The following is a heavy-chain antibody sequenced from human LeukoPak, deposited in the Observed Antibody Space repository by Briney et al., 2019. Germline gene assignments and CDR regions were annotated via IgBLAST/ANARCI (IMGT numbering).Heavy chain of an antibody. CDR3: ARDSITGDNSLDY. V-gene: IGHV3-33*05. CDR2: IVGDGSKA. D-gene: IGHD7-27*01. J-gene: IGHJ4*02. CDR1: GFTFSTYG. Sequence: GRSLRLSCAASGFTFSTYGMQWVRQAPGKGLEWVAVIVGDGSKAHYADSVRGRFTVSRDNSKNPLYLQMNSLRAEDTAVYYCARDSITGDNSLDYWGRGTLVTVSS.